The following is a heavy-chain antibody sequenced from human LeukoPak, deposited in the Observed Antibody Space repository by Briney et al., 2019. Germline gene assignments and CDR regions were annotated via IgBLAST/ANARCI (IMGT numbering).Heavy chain of an antibody. Sequence: PSETLSLTCAVYGGSFSGYYWSWIRQPPGKGLEWIGEINHSGSTNYNPSLKSRVTISVDTSKNQFSLKLSSVTAADTAVYYCARAVWGVRQSIYYYYYYMDVWGKGTTVTVSS. CDR1: GGSFSGYY. J-gene: IGHJ6*03. CDR3: ARAVWGVRQSIYYYYYYMDV. D-gene: IGHD3-10*01. CDR2: INHSGST. V-gene: IGHV4-34*01.